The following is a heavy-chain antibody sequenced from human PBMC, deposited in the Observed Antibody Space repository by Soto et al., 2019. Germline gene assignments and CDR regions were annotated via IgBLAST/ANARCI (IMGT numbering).Heavy chain of an antibody. CDR3: ARDSLYGGLDY. CDR1: GFSFSSYS. CDR2: ISKSSTYI. Sequence: EVQLVESGGGPVKPGGSLRLSCAASGFSFSSYSMNWVRQAPGKGLEWVSAISKSSTYIYDADSVKGRFTISRDNAKNSLYLQMDSLRAEDTAVYYCARDSLYGGLDYGGKGTLVTVSS. J-gene: IGHJ4*02. V-gene: IGHV3-21*02. D-gene: IGHD3-10*01.